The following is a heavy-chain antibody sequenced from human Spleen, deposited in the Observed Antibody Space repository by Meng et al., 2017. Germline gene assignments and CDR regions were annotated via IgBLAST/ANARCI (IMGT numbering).Heavy chain of an antibody. J-gene: IGHJ4*02. Sequence: QVQLVQSGAEVKKPGASVKVSCRASGYTFTSYDINWVRQATGQGLEWMGWMNVNSGNTGYAQKFQGRVTMTRNTAISTAYMELTSLGYEDTAVYYCARGAYYDSSGYFYISDSWGQGTLVTVSS. D-gene: IGHD3-22*01. CDR3: ARGAYYDSSGYFYISDS. CDR2: MNVNSGNT. V-gene: IGHV1-8*01. CDR1: GYTFTSYD.